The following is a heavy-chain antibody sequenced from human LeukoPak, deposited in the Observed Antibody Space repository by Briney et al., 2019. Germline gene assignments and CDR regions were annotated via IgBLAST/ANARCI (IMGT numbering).Heavy chain of an antibody. CDR3: AKGHCSGGSCYVLDS. CDR2: ISWDGGAR. CDR1: GLTFDHYA. V-gene: IGHV3-43D*04. D-gene: IGHD2-15*01. J-gene: IGHJ4*02. Sequence: TGGSLRLSCGASGLTFDHYAKHCVRQAPGEGLEWVSLISWDGGARYYADSVKGRFTISRDNSKSSLYLQLNSLRSEDTALCYCAKGHCSGGSCYVLDSWGQGTLVTVSS.